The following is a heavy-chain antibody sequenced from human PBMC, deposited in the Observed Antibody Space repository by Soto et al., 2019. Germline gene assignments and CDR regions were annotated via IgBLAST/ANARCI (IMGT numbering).Heavy chain of an antibody. D-gene: IGHD5-12*01. V-gene: IGHV4-34*01. J-gene: IGHJ6*03. CDR3: ARGRGYSGYDSGYYYYYYMDV. Sequence: QVQLQQWGAGLLKPSETLSLTCAVYGGSFSGYYWSWIRQPPGKGLEWIGEINHSGSTNYNPSLKSRVTVSVDTSKNQFYLKLSSVTAADTAVYYSARGRGYSGYDSGYYYYYYMDVWGKGTTVTVSS. CDR2: INHSGST. CDR1: GGSFSGYY.